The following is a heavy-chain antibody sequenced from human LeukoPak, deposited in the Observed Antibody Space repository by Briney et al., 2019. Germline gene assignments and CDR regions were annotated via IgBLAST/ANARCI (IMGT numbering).Heavy chain of an antibody. CDR1: RYTFTSYD. J-gene: IGHJ4*02. D-gene: IGHD3-3*01. CDR2: MNPNSGNT. CDR3: ARGQSRRITIFGVVTTRYYFDY. Sequence: ASVEVSCKASRYTFTSYDINWVRQATGQGLEWMGWMNPNSGNTGYAQKFQGRVTMTRNTSISTAYMELSSLRSEDTAVYYCARGQSRRITIFGVVTTRYYFDYWGQGTLVTVSS. V-gene: IGHV1-8*01.